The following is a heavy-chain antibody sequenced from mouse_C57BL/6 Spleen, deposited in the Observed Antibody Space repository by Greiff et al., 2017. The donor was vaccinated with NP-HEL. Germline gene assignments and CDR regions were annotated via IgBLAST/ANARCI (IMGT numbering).Heavy chain of an antibody. D-gene: IGHD1-1*01. J-gene: IGHJ1*03. CDR3: ARSGLRYPWYFDV. CDR2: IYPGDGDT. Sequence: VQVVESGAELVKPGASVKISCKASGYAFSSYWMNWVKQRPGKGLEWIGQIYPGDGDTNYNGKFKGKATLTADKSSSTAYMQLSSLTSEDSAVYFCARSGLRYPWYFDVWGTGTTVTVSS. V-gene: IGHV1-80*01. CDR1: GYAFSSYW.